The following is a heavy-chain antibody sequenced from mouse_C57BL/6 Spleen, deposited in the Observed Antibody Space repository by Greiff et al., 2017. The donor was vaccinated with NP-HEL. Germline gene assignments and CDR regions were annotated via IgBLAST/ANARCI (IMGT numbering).Heavy chain of an antibody. Sequence: VQLQQSGAELARPGASVKLSCKASGYTFTSYGISWVKQRTGQGLEWIGEIYPRSGNTYYNEKFKGKATLTADKSSSTAYMELRSLTSEDSAVYFCARRTTVLGGDYFDDWGKGTTLTVSS. V-gene: IGHV1-81*01. CDR2: IYPRSGNT. J-gene: IGHJ2*01. CDR3: ARRTTVLGGDYFDD. D-gene: IGHD1-1*01. CDR1: GYTFTSYG.